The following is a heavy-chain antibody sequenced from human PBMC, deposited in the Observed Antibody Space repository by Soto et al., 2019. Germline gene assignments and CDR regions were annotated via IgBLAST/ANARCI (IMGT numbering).Heavy chain of an antibody. D-gene: IGHD3-10*02. J-gene: IGHJ4*02. CDR1: GYSFAGYW. CDR2: VYPGDLDI. Sequence: PGECLKSSGKGSGYSFAGYWITWVRQVPGKGLEWRGSVYPGDLDIRYGTSFHGQVTSSDDKSSSTVYLQWSGLKASDTGIYYCARAFGGDYYVRRSWYSDYWGQGTQVTVSS. CDR3: ARAFGGDYYVRRSWYSDY. V-gene: IGHV5-51*01.